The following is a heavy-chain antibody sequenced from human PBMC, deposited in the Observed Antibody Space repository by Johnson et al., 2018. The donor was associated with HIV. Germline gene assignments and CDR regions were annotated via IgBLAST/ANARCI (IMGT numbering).Heavy chain of an antibody. Sequence: QVQLVESGGGLVKPGGSLRLFCAASGLNFSDYSMHWVRQAPGKGLEWVAVISFDGSTKYYADSVKGRLTISRDNSNNTLYLQMNSLRVEDTAVYLCARKGSSGFGGIDAFDVWGQGTMVTVSS. J-gene: IGHJ3*01. CDR1: GLNFSDYS. CDR2: ISFDGSTK. D-gene: IGHD3-22*01. CDR3: ARKGSSGFGGIDAFDV. V-gene: IGHV3-30*04.